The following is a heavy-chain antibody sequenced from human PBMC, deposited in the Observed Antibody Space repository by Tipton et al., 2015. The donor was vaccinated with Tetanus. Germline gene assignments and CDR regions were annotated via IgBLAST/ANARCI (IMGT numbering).Heavy chain of an antibody. CDR1: GFSFNSYS. CDR3: ARATGGYRGYDYVDF. J-gene: IGHJ4*02. V-gene: IGHV3-48*04. CDR2: IRRSSQTI. Sequence: SLRLSCAASGFSFNSYSMNWVRQAPGRGLEWVSYIRRSSQTIYYADSVKGRFIISRDNAKNLVFLQMNSLRAEDTAVYYCARATGGYRGYDYVDFWGQGTLVAVSS. D-gene: IGHD5-12*01.